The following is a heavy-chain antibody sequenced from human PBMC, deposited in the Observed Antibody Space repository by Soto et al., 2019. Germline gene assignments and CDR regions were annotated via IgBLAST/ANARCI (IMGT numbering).Heavy chain of an antibody. Sequence: ASVKASCKASGYTFTGCYMRSVRQAPGQRLQWMGGINPNSGGTNYAQKFKGWVTITRDTSISTAYMELSRLRSDDTAVYYCARGSHSGYDSPLYYYYGMDVWGQGTTVPVSS. V-gene: IGHV1-2*04. CDR3: ARGSHSGYDSPLYYYYGMDV. CDR1: GYTFTGCY. J-gene: IGHJ6*02. CDR2: INPNSGGT. D-gene: IGHD5-12*01.